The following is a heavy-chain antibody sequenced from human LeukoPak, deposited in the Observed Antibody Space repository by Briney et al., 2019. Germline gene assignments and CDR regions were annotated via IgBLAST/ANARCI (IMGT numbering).Heavy chain of an antibody. CDR2: ISGGGVST. CDR3: APSPGGSGWYTYFFDY. V-gene: IGHV3-23*01. D-gene: IGHD6-19*01. CDR1: GFTFSSYA. Sequence: GSLRLSCAASGFTFSSYAMSWVRQAPGKGLEWVSAISGGGVSTYYADSVKGRFTISRDNSKNTLYLQMNSLRAEDTAVYYRAPSPGGSGWYTYFFDYWGQGTLVTVSS. J-gene: IGHJ4*02.